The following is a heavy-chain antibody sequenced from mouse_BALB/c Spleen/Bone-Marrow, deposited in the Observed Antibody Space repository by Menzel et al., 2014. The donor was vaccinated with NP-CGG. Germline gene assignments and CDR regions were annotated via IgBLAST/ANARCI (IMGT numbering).Heavy chain of an antibody. CDR2: ISSGSSNI. CDR3: ARWGYYYAMDY. CDR1: GFTFSSFG. V-gene: IGHV5-17*02. J-gene: IGHJ4*01. D-gene: IGHD2-2*01. Sequence: EVKLQESGGGLVQPGGSRKLSCAASGFTFSSFGMHWVRRAPEKGLEWVAYISSGSSNINYADTVKGRFTISRDNPKNTLFLQMTRLRSEDTAMYYCARWGYYYAMDYWGQGTSVTVSS.